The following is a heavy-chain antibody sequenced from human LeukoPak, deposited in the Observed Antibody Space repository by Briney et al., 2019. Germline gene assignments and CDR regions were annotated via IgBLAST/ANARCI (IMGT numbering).Heavy chain of an antibody. D-gene: IGHD1-26*01. CDR2: INGDGSIE. CDR1: GFTFSSYW. CDR3: ARDPIVGDTGGGDY. Sequence: GGSLRLSCAASGFTFSSYWMTWVRQAPGKELEWVSNINGDGSIENYVHSVRGRFSIFRDNAKDVLYLQMNSLRVDDTAIYYCARDPIVGDTGGGDYWGQGTLVTVSS. J-gene: IGHJ4*02. V-gene: IGHV3-7*01.